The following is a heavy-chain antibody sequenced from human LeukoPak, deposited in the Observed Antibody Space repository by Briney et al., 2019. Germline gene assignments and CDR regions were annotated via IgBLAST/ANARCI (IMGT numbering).Heavy chain of an antibody. CDR1: GYMLSELS. V-gene: IGHV1-24*01. J-gene: IGHJ4*02. CDR2: FDPEDDER. CDR3: ARGGHHRGYSGYDYPDY. D-gene: IGHD5-12*01. Sequence: ASVKVSCKVSGYMLSELSMHWVRQAPGKGLEWMGGFDPEDDERVYAQKFQGRVTMTEDTSTDTAYMELSSLRSDDTAVYYCARGGHHRGYSGYDYPDYWGQGTLVTVSS.